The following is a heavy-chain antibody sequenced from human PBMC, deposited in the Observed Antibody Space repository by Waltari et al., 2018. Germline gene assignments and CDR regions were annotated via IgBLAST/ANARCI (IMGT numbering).Heavy chain of an antibody. CDR3: ARGSIVATNNHGGGIYGMDV. CDR2: IIPIFGTA. D-gene: IGHD5-12*01. CDR1: GGTFSSYA. Sequence: QVQLVQSGAEVKKPGSSVKVSCKASGGTFSSYAISWVRQAPGQGLEWMGGIIPIFGTANYAQKFQGRVTITADESTSTAYMELSSLRSEDTAVYYCARGSIVATNNHGGGIYGMDVWGQGTTVTVSS. J-gene: IGHJ6*02. V-gene: IGHV1-69*01.